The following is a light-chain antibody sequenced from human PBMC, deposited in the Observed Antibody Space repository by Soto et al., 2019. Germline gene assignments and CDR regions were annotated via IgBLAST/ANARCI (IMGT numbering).Light chain of an antibody. CDR3: LQDNNYPYT. J-gene: IGKJ2*01. V-gene: IGKV1-6*01. CDR2: AAP. Sequence: AVQMTQSPSSLSASVGDRITITCRASQGIRNDLAWYQQKPGKAPNLLIYAAPRLHIGVPSRFSGSGSGTDFTFTITGLQPEDFATYYCLQDNNYPYTFGQGTKLEIK. CDR1: QGIRND.